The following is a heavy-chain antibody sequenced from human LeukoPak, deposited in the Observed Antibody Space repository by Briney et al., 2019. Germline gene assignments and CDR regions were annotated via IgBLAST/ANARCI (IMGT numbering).Heavy chain of an antibody. Sequence: PGGSLRLSCAASGFTFSSYAMSWVRQAPGKGLEWVSAISGSDGSTYYADSVKGRFTISRDNSKNTLYLQMNSLRAEDTAVYYCAKDTLRPLWFGELSPFDYWGQGTLVTVSS. V-gene: IGHV3-23*01. CDR2: ISGSDGST. CDR3: AKDTLRPLWFGELSPFDY. CDR1: GFTFSSYA. J-gene: IGHJ4*02. D-gene: IGHD3-10*01.